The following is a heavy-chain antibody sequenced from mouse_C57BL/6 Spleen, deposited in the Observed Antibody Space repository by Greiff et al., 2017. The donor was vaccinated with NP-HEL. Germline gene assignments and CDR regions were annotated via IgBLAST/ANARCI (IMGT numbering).Heavy chain of an antibody. CDR3: ARGALYYAMDY. CDR1: GFTFRDYY. V-gene: IGHV5-16*01. J-gene: IGHJ4*01. CDR2: INYDGSST. Sequence: EVHLVESEGGLVQPGSSMKLSCTASGFTFRDYYMAWVRQVPEKGLEWVANINYDGSSTYYLDSLKSRFIISRDNAKNILYLQMSRLKSEDTATYYCARGALYYAMDYWGQGTSVTVSS.